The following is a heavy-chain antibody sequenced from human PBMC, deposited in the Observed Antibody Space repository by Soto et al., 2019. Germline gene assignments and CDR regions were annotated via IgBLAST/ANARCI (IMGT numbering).Heavy chain of an antibody. D-gene: IGHD3-3*01. CDR3: ARESYDFWRNYYYYYMDV. CDR2: IKQDGSEK. Sequence: GGSLRLCCAASGVTFCSYWMGWVRQAPGKGLEWVANIKQDGSEKYYVDSVKGRFTISRDNAKNSLYLQMNSLRAEDTAVYYCARESYDFWRNYYYYYMDVWGKGTTVTVSS. J-gene: IGHJ6*03. V-gene: IGHV3-7*01. CDR1: GVTFCSYW.